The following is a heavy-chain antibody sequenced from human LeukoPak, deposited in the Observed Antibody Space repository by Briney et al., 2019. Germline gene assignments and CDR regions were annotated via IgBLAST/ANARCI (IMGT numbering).Heavy chain of an antibody. CDR2: ISGSGGST. V-gene: IGHV3-23*01. Sequence: GGSLRLSCSASGFTFSSYAMSWVRQAPGKGLEWVPAISGSGGSTYYADSVKGRFTISRDNSKNTLYLQMNSLRAEDTAVYYCAKVAYCSSTSCLTFYYFDYWGQGTLVTVSS. CDR3: AKVAYCSSTSCLTFYYFDY. J-gene: IGHJ4*02. CDR1: GFTFSSYA. D-gene: IGHD2-2*01.